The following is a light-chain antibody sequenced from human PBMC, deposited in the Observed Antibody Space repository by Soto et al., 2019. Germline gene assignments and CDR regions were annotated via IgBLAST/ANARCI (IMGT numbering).Light chain of an antibody. V-gene: IGKV1-5*03. CDR2: KAS. CDR1: QSISIW. CDR3: QQYKTYSPVT. Sequence: DIQMTQSPSTLTASVGDRVTITCRASQSISIWLAWYQQKPGKAPKLLIYKASSLESGVPSRFSGSGSGTEFTLTISSLQPDDFATYYCQQYKTYSPVTFGQGTKVEIK. J-gene: IGKJ1*01.